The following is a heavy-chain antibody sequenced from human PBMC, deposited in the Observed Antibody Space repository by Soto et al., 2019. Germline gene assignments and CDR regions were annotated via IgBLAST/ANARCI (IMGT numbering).Heavy chain of an antibody. Sequence: EVQVLESGGGLVQPGGSLRLSCAASGFIFSIYAMTWVRQAPGKGLEWVSSISGSGDSTYYADSVKGRFTISRDNSKNTLYLQMNSLRAEDTAVYYCAKEGLVRGVINYIDYWGQGTLVTVSS. D-gene: IGHD3-10*01. CDR2: ISGSGDST. V-gene: IGHV3-23*01. CDR1: GFIFSIYA. CDR3: AKEGLVRGVINYIDY. J-gene: IGHJ4*02.